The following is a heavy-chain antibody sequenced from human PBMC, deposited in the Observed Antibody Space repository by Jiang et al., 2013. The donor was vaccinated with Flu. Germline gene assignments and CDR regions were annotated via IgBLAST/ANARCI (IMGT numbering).Heavy chain of an antibody. Sequence: SGAEVKKPGASVKVSCKASGYTFTSYAMHWVRQAPGQRLEWMGWINAGNGNAKYSQKFQGRVTITRDTSASTAYMELSSLRSEDTAVYYCARAAKVVPAAGTLFDYWGQGTLVTVSS. CDR3: ARAAKVVPAAGTLFDY. CDR2: INAGNGNA. D-gene: IGHD2-2*01. CDR1: GYTFTSYA. V-gene: IGHV1-3*01. J-gene: IGHJ4*02.